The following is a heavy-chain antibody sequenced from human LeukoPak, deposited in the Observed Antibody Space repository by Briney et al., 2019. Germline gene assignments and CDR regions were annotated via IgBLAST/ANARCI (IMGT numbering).Heavy chain of an antibody. Sequence: GGSLRLSCAASGFTFSSYAMSWVRQAPGKGLEWVSAISGSGGSTYYADSVKGRFTISRDNSKSTLYLQMDSLRIEDTSMYYCVRGLWTAMGAGAYWGQGTLVAVSS. CDR1: GFTFSSYA. V-gene: IGHV3-23*01. CDR2: ISGSGGST. CDR3: VRGLWTAMGAGAY. J-gene: IGHJ4*02. D-gene: IGHD5-18*01.